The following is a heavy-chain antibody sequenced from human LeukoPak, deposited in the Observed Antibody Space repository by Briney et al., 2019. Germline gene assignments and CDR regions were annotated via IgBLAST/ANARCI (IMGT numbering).Heavy chain of an antibody. V-gene: IGHV1-18*01. CDR2: ISAYNGNT. Sequence: ASVKVSCKASGYTFTSSGISWVRQAPGQGLEWMGWISAYNGNTNYAQKLQGRVTMTTDTSTSTAYMELRSLRSDDTAVYYCATVWFGPQGNWFDPWGQGTLVTVSS. CDR3: ATVWFGPQGNWFDP. J-gene: IGHJ5*02. D-gene: IGHD3-10*01. CDR1: GYTFTSSG.